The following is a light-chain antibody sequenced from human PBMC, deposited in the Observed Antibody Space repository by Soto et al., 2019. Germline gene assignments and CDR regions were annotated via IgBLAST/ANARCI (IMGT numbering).Light chain of an antibody. V-gene: IGLV2-14*01. J-gene: IGLJ1*01. CDR2: EVS. Sequence: QSAVTQPAFVSGSPGQSITISCTGTSSDVGGYNYVSWYQQHPGKAPKLMIYEVSNRPSGVSNRFSGSKSGNTASLTISGLQAEDEADYYCSSYTSSSTPRVFGTGTKLTVL. CDR1: SSDVGGYNY. CDR3: SSYTSSSTPRV.